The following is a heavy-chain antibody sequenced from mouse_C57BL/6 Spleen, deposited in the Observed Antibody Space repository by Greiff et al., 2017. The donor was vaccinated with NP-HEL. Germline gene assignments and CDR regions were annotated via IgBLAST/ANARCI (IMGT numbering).Heavy chain of an antibody. CDR2: IYPGSGST. Sequence: QVQLQQPGAELVKPGASVKMSCKASGYTFTSYWITWVKQRPGQGLEWIGDIYPGSGSTNYNEKFKSKATLTVDTSSSTAYMQLSSLTSEDSAVSYCARGEVILSHWDCGDWGKGTTVTVSS. J-gene: IGHJ1*03. D-gene: IGHD1-1*01. V-gene: IGHV1-55*01. CDR1: GYTFTSYW. CDR3: ARGEVILSHWDCGD.